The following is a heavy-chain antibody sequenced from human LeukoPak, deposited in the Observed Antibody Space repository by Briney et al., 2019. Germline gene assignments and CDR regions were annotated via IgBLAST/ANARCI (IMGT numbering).Heavy chain of an antibody. CDR3: ARGLRDGYNFSPYYFDY. CDR2: IYHSGST. D-gene: IGHD5-24*01. J-gene: IGHJ4*02. CDR1: GYSISSGYY. V-gene: IGHV4-38-2*01. Sequence: PSETLSPTCAVSGYSISSGYYWGWIRQPPGKGLEWIGNIYHSGSTYYNPSLKSRVTISIDTSKNQSSLKLSSVTAPDTAVFYCARGLRDGYNFSPYYFDYWGERALVTVSS.